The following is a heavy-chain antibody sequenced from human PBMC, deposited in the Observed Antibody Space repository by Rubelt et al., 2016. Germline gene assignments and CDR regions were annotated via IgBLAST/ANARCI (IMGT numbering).Heavy chain of an antibody. V-gene: IGHV1-3*01. CDR3: VRDRYSKATLWF. CDR2: INVGIGNT. CDR1: GYTLSNFA. D-gene: IGHD5-18*01. Sequence: QVQLVQSGSELKKPGASVKVSCKASGYTLSNFAMNWVRQAPGQGLEWMGFINVGIGNTRYSQNYQGRVTITRDTYASTVYMELGSLTSEDSAVYYCVRDRYSKATLWFWGQGTLVTVSS. J-gene: IGHJ4*02.